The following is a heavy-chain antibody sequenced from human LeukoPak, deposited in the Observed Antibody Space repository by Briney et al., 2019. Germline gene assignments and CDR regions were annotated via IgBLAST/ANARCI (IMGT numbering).Heavy chain of an antibody. J-gene: IGHJ4*02. CDR1: GFIFSSFS. CDR3: AKDAIAAAGPESGLRD. CDR2: ISDSSSYI. V-gene: IGHV3-21*01. D-gene: IGHD6-13*01. Sequence: GGSLRLSCAASGFIFSSFSKNWVRQAPGKGLEWVSSISDSSSYIYYADSVKGRFTISRDNAKNSLYLQMNSLRAEDTAVYYCAKDAIAAAGPESGLRDWGQGTLVTVSS.